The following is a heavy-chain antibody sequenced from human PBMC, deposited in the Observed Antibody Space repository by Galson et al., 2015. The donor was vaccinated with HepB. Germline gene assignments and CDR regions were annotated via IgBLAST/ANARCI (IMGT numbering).Heavy chain of an antibody. CDR2: ISYDGSNK. CDR1: GFTFSSYG. J-gene: IGHJ6*02. Sequence: SLRLSCAASGFTFSSYGMHWVRQAPGKGLEWVAVISYDGSNKYYADSVKGRFTISRDNSKNTLYLQMNSLRAEDTAVYYWAKEYDSSGYYYYYGMDVWGQGTTVTVSS. V-gene: IGHV3-30*18. CDR3: AKEYDSSGYYYYYGMDV. D-gene: IGHD3-22*01.